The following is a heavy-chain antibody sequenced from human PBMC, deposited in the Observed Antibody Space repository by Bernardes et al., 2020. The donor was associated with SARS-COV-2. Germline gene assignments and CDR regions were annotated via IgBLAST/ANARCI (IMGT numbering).Heavy chain of an antibody. CDR3: ARVSAARPSVYFDY. J-gene: IGHJ4*02. D-gene: IGHD6-6*01. Sequence: SETLSLTCTVSGGSISSYYWSWIRQPPGKGLEWIGYIYYSGSTNYNPSLKSRVTISVDTSKNQFSLKLSSVTAADTAVYYCARVSAARPSVYFDYWGQGTLVTVSS. V-gene: IGHV4-59*01. CDR2: IYYSGST. CDR1: GGSISSYY.